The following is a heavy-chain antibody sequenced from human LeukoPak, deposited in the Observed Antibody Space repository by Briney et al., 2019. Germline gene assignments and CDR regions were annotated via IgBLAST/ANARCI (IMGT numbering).Heavy chain of an antibody. D-gene: IGHD3-9*01. Sequence: SETLSLTCTVSGGSISSSSYYWAWIRQPPGKGLEWIGSIYYSGSTYYNPSLKSRVTISVDTSKNQFSLKLSSVTAADTAMYYCARARYVNSFYAFDIWGQGTLVTVSS. CDR2: IYYSGST. CDR1: GGSISSSSYY. V-gene: IGHV4-39*07. J-gene: IGHJ3*02. CDR3: ARARYVNSFYAFDI.